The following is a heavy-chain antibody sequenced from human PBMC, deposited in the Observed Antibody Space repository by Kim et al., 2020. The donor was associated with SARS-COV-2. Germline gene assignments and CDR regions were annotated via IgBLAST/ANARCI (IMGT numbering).Heavy chain of an antibody. CDR2: IGGSGVDT. Sequence: GGSLRLSCAASGFTFNNYGMSWVRQAPGKGLEWVSGIGGSGVDTYYTLSVKGRFTISRDNSRNTLFLQMNSLRAEDTAIYYCAKEMGTLGNPLFPLWGQGTLVTVSS. CDR1: GFTFNNYG. V-gene: IGHV3-23*01. D-gene: IGHD3-16*01. J-gene: IGHJ4*02. CDR3: AKEMGTLGNPLFPL.